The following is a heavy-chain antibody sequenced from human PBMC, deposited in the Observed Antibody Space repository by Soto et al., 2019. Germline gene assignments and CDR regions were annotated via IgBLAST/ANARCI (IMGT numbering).Heavy chain of an antibody. D-gene: IGHD2-15*01. J-gene: IGHJ6*02. V-gene: IGHV3-64D*06. CDR1: GFTFSSYA. CDR3: GAPGGYCRGGSCYSRDFNYYYYGMDV. CDR2: ISSNGGST. Sequence: SLRLSCSASGFTFSSYAMHWVRQAPGKGLEYVSAISSNGGSTYYADSVKGRFTISRDNSKNTLYLQMSSLRAEDTAVYYCGAPGGYCRGGSCYSRDFNYYYYGMDVWGQGTTVTVSS.